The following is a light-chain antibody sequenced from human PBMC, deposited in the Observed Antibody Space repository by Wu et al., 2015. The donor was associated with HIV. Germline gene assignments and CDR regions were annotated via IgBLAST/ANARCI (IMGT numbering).Light chain of an antibody. CDR3: QQYNNWPPLS. V-gene: IGKV3-15*01. CDR1: QTVGSN. Sequence: EILMTQSPATLSVSPGERATLSCRASQTVGSNLAWYQQKPGQAPRLLIYGASTRATGIPARFSGSGFATEFTLTISNIQSEDFAVYYCQQYNNWPPLSFGGGTRWR. J-gene: IGKJ4*01. CDR2: GAS.